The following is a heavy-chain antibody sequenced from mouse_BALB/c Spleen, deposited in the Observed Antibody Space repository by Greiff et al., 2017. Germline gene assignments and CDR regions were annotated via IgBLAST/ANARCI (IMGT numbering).Heavy chain of an antibody. CDR2: ISYDGSN. V-gene: IGHV3-6*02. D-gene: IGHD1-1*01. CDR1: GYSITSGYY. Sequence: EVQLQQSGPGLVKPSRSLSLTCSVTGYSITSGYYWNWLRQFPGNKLEWMGYISYDGSNNYNPSLKNRISITRDTSKNQFFLKLNSVTTEDTATYYCARADYYGSSPFAYWGQGTLVTVSA. CDR3: ARADYYGSSPFAY. J-gene: IGHJ3*01.